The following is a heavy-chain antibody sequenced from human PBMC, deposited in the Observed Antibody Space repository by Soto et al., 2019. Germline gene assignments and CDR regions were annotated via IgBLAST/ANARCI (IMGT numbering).Heavy chain of an antibody. V-gene: IGHV4-34*01. CDR1: GRSFSGYY. D-gene: IGHD6-19*01. CDR2: INHSGST. J-gene: IGHJ4*02. Sequence: SETLSLTCAVYGRSFSGYYWSWIRQPPGKGLEWIGEINHSGSTNYNPSLKSRVTISVDTSKNQFSLKLSSVTAADTAVYYCARAGGSGWYYFDYWGQGTLVTVSS. CDR3: ARAGGSGWYYFDY.